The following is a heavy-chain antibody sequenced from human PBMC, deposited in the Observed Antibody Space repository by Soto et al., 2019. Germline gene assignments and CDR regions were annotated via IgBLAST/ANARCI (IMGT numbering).Heavy chain of an antibody. Sequence: GGSLRLSCAASGFPFSSYCMHWVRQAPGKGLEWVAVIWYDGSNKYYADSVKGRFTISRDNSKNTLYLQMNSLRAEDTAVYYCARDRPRPFDYWGQGTLVTVSS. CDR1: GFPFSSYC. CDR3: ARDRPRPFDY. J-gene: IGHJ4*02. V-gene: IGHV3-33*01. D-gene: IGHD6-6*01. CDR2: IWYDGSNK.